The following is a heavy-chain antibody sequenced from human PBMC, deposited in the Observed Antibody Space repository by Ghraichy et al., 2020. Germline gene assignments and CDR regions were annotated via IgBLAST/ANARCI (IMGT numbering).Heavy chain of an antibody. J-gene: IGHJ4*02. V-gene: IGHV3-30*02. CDR3: AKDEGVAMVIGGIFDY. CDR1: GFTFSSHG. CDR2: IRYDDIIK. Sequence: GGSLRLSCAASGFTFSSHGMHWVRQAPGKGLEWVAFIRYDDIIKNYADSVKGRFTISRDDSKNTLYLQMNNLRTEDTAVYYCAKDEGVAMVIGGIFDYWGQGTLVTVSS. D-gene: IGHD5-18*01.